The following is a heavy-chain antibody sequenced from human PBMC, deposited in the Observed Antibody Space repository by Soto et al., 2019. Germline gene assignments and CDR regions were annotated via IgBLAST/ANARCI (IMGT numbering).Heavy chain of an antibody. V-gene: IGHV1-18*01. J-gene: IGHJ4*02. CDR3: ARDLVPGYTGFSDY. CDR2: ISAYNGNT. D-gene: IGHD5-12*01. Sequence: SCKTSGYTFSNYGINWVRHASGQGLEWMGWISAYNGNTNFAQKLQGRVSLTTDTSLTTAYMELRSLTSDDTAVYYCARDLVPGYTGFSDYWGQGTLVTVS. CDR1: GYTFSNYG.